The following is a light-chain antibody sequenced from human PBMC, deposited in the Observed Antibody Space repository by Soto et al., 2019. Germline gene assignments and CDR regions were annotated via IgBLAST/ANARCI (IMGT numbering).Light chain of an antibody. CDR1: QSVSSSY. Sequence: ENVFTQSPGTLSFSPKEKATLPCKASQSVSSSYLAWYQQKPGQAPRLLIYGASSRATGIPDRFSGSGSGTDFTLTISRLEPEDFAVYYCQQYGSSQTFGQGTKVDNK. CDR3: QQYGSSQT. V-gene: IGKV3-20*01. J-gene: IGKJ1*01. CDR2: GAS.